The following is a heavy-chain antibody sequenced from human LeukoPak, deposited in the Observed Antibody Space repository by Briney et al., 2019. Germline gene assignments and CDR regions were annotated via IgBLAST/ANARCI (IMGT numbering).Heavy chain of an antibody. CDR3: ARGVGALRVGWFDP. J-gene: IGHJ5*02. CDR2: IYHSGST. V-gene: IGHV4-30-2*01. CDR1: GGSISSGGYS. D-gene: IGHD3-16*01. Sequence: SQTLSLTCAVSGGSISSGGYSWSWIRLPPGKGLEWIRYIYHSGSTYYNPSLKSRVTISVDRSKNQFSLKLSSVTAADTAVYYCARGVGALRVGWFDPWGQGTLVTVSS.